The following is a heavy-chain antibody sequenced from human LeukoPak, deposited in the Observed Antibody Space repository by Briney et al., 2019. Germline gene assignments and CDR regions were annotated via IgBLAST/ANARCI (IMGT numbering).Heavy chain of an antibody. J-gene: IGHJ4*02. D-gene: IGHD2-2*01. Sequence: PGGSLRLSCAASGFTFSGFTMSWVRQAPGKELEWLSYISDGSGSSETIYYADSVKDRFIISRDSAKNSLYLQMNSLRAEDTAVYYCARDTNYWGQGILVTVSS. CDR3: ARDTNY. CDR1: GFTFSGFT. V-gene: IGHV3-48*01. CDR2: ISDGSGSSETI.